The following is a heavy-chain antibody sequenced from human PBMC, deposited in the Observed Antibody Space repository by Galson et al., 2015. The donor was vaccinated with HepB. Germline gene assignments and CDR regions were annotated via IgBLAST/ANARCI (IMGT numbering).Heavy chain of an antibody. D-gene: IGHD6-13*01. CDR2: IIPILGIA. V-gene: IGHV1-69*10. J-gene: IGHJ4*02. CDR1: GGTFSSYA. CDR3: ARIEGIAAAGASSVDY. Sequence: SVKVSCKASGGTFSSYAISWVRQAPGQGLEWMGGIIPILGIANYAQKFQGRVTITADKSTSTAYMELSSLRSEDTAVYYCARIEGIAAAGASSVDYWGQGTLVTVSS.